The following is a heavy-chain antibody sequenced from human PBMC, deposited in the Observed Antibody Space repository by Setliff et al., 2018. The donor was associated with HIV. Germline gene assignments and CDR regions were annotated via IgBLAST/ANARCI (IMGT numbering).Heavy chain of an antibody. J-gene: IGHJ4*02. D-gene: IGHD3-10*01. CDR2: VHYSGST. V-gene: IGHV4-39*01. Sequence: SETLSLTCAVSAVSISSGPYYWGWIRQPPGKGLEWIGSVHYSGSTYHNPSLNSRATTSIDTPKNQFSLKLNSVTAADTAVYYCAGLSGGMVPNYWGPGTLVTVSS. CDR3: AGLSGGMVPNY. CDR1: AVSISSGPYY.